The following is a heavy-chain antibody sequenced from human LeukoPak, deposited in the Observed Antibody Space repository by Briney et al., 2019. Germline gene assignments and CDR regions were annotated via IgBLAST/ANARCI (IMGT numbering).Heavy chain of an antibody. CDR1: GGSISSGGYS. CDR2: IYHSGST. J-gene: IGHJ4*02. D-gene: IGHD4-11*01. Sequence: SQTLSLTCAVSGGSISSGGYSWSWIRQPPGKGLEWIGYIYHSGSTYYNPSLKSRVTISVDRSKNQFSLKLSSVTAADTAVYYCARGTVTTNFDYWGQGTLVTVSS. V-gene: IGHV4-30-2*01. CDR3: ARGTVTTNFDY.